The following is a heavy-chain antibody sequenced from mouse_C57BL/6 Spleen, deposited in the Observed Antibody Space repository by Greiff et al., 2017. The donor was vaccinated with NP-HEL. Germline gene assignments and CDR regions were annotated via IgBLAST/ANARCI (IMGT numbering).Heavy chain of an antibody. D-gene: IGHD4-1*01. CDR1: GYTFTDYY. Sequence: EVQLQQSGPVLVKPGASVKMSCKASGYTFTDYYMNWVKQSHGKSLEWIGVINPYNGGTSYNQKFKGKATLTVDKSSSTAYMELNSLTSEDSAVYYCARIWDKAMDYWGQGTSVTVSS. CDR2: INPYNGGT. CDR3: ARIWDKAMDY. V-gene: IGHV1-19*01. J-gene: IGHJ4*01.